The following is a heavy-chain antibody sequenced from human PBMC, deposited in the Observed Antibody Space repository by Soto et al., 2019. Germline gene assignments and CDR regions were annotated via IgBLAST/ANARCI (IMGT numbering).Heavy chain of an antibody. CDR2: IIPIFGTA. CDR1: GGTFSSYA. V-gene: IGHV1-69*13. Sequence: SVKVSCKASGGTFSSYAISWVRQAPGQGLEWMGGIIPIFGTANYAQKFQGRVTITADESTSTAYMELSSLRSEDTAVYYCARDLRIVVVPATEHYGMDVWGQGTTVTVSS. CDR3: ARDLRIVVVPATEHYGMDV. D-gene: IGHD2-2*01. J-gene: IGHJ6*02.